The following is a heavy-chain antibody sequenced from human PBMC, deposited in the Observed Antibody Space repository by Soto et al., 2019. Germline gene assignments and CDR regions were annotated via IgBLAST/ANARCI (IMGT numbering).Heavy chain of an antibody. V-gene: IGHV2-5*02. J-gene: IGHJ6*02. CDR2: IYWDDDK. Sequence: SGPTLVNPTQTFTLTCTFSGFSLSTTGVGVGWIRQPPGKALEWLALIYWDDDKRYSPSLKSRLTITKDTSKNQVVLTMTNMDPVDTATYYCVQSRCGGDCLQSYSSHSYYGLDVWGQGT. CDR3: VQSRCGGDCLQSYSSHSYYGLDV. CDR1: GFSLSTTGVG. D-gene: IGHD2-21*02.